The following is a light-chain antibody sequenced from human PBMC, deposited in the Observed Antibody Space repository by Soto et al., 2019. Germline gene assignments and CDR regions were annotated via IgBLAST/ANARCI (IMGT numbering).Light chain of an antibody. V-gene: IGKV3-11*01. Sequence: EIVLTQSPATLSLSPGERATLSCRASQSVSSYLAWYQQKPGQAPRLLMYDASNRATGITARFIGSGSGTDFTLTISILGPEDFAVYYCQQRSNWPLTFGGGTKVEIK. CDR1: QSVSSY. J-gene: IGKJ4*01. CDR2: DAS. CDR3: QQRSNWPLT.